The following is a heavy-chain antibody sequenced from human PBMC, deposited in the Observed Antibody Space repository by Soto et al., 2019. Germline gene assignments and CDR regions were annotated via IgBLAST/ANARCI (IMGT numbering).Heavy chain of an antibody. CDR2: ISSSGSNI. D-gene: IGHD2-8*02. CDR1: GFSLSSYE. V-gene: IGHV3-48*03. CDR3: VREERAGGTGTPWFFDY. Sequence: QSGGSLRLSCVVSGFSLSSYEMNWVRQAPGKGLEWVSYISSSGSNIYYADSVKGRFTNSRDNAKNSLYLQMNNLRAEDTAVYYCVREERAGGTGTPWFFDYWGQGALVTVSS. J-gene: IGHJ4*02.